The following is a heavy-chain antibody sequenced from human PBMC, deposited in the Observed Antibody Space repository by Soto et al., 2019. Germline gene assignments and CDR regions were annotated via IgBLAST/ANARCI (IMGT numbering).Heavy chain of an antibody. D-gene: IGHD4-17*01. CDR3: ARDPYGDSDY. J-gene: IGHJ4*02. CDR2: IYHSGST. V-gene: IGHV4-30-2*01. Sequence: SETLSLTCAVSGGSISSGGYSWSWIRQPPGKGLEWIGYIYHSGSTYYNPSLKSRVTISVDRSKNQFSLKLSSVTAADTAVYYCARDPYGDSDYWGQGTLVTVSS. CDR1: GGSISSGGYS.